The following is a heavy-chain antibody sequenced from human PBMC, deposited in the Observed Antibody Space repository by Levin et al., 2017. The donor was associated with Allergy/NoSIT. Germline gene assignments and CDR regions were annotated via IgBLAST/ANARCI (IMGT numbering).Heavy chain of an antibody. J-gene: IGHJ5*01. CDR2: ISGSGGST. V-gene: IGHV3-23*01. CDR3: AKDRGDYGDYVGWFDS. Sequence: GGSLRLSCAASGFTFSNYAMSWVRQAPGKGLEWVSAISGSGGSTYYADSVRGRFTISKDKSKNTLYLQMNSLRAEDTAVYYCAKDRGDYGDYVGWFDSWGQGTMVTVST. CDR1: GFTFSNYA. D-gene: IGHD4-17*01.